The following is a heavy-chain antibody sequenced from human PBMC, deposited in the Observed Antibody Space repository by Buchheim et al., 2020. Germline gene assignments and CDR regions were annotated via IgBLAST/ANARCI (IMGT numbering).Heavy chain of an antibody. J-gene: IGHJ6*02. CDR1: GYTFTSYG. Sequence: QVQLVQSGAEVKKPGASVKVSCKASGYTFTSYGISWVRQAPGQGLEWMGWISAYNGNTNYAQKLKGKVTIPPETSTSTPNMELRSLRSDDTAVYYCARGVTYYDFWSGYYNTYYYGMDVWGQGTT. D-gene: IGHD3-3*01. CDR3: ARGVTYYDFWSGYYNTYYYGMDV. CDR2: ISAYNGNT. V-gene: IGHV1-18*01.